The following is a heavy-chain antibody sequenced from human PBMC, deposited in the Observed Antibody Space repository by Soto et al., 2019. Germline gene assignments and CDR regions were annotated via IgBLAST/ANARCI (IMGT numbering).Heavy chain of an antibody. Sequence: QGQLGESGGGLAKPGGSLRLSCAASGFTFSDYYMSWIRQAPGKGLEWVAYISSSGTTIYYADSVKGRFTISRNNVRKSLCLEKIRLSAEDTDVYYCENCSVWGSYRPSIDVWGQGTTVTVSS. CDR1: GFTFSDYY. J-gene: IGHJ6*02. V-gene: IGHV3-11*01. CDR2: ISSSGTTI. D-gene: IGHD3-16*02. CDR3: ENCSVWGSYRPSIDV.